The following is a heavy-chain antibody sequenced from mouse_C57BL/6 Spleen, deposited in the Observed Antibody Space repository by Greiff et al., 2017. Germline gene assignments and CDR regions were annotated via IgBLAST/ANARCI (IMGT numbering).Heavy chain of an antibody. D-gene: IGHD2-1*01. CDR1: GYSFTGYY. CDR3: ARSGNYADYYAMDY. J-gene: IGHJ4*01. V-gene: IGHV1-42*01. Sequence: VQLKQSGPELVKPGASVKISCKASGYSFTGYYMNWVKQSPEKSLEWIGEIKPSTGGTTYNQKFKAKATLTVDKSSSTAYMQLKSLTSEDSAVYYCARSGNYADYYAMDYWGQGTSVTVSS. CDR2: IKPSTGGT.